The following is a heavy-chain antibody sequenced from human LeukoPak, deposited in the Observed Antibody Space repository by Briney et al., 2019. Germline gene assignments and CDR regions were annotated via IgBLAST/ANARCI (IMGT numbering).Heavy chain of an antibody. V-gene: IGHV3-30*18. CDR2: ISYDGSNK. CDR3: AKEGRWLQLGGAFDI. D-gene: IGHD5-24*01. CDR1: GFTFSNYG. Sequence: GRSLRLSCAASGFTFSNYGMHWVRQAPGKGLVWVAVISYDGSNKYYADSVKGRFTISRDNSKNTLYLQMSSLRPEDTAVYYCAKEGRWLQLGGAFDIWGQGTMVTVSS. J-gene: IGHJ3*02.